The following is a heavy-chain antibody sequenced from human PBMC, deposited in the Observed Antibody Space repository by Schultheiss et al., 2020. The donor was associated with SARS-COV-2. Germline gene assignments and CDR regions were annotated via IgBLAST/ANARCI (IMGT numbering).Heavy chain of an antibody. CDR1: GGSISSGNFY. J-gene: IGHJ3*02. CDR2: IYHSGST. D-gene: IGHD3-22*01. Sequence: SETLSLTCAVSGGSISSGNFYWSWIRQHPGKGLEWLGYIYHSGSTNYNPSLKSRVTISVDTSKNQFSLKLSSVTAADTAVYYCARVRYYDSSGYYYVNAFDIWGQGTMVTVSS. V-gene: IGHV4-61*01. CDR3: ARVRYYDSSGYYYVNAFDI.